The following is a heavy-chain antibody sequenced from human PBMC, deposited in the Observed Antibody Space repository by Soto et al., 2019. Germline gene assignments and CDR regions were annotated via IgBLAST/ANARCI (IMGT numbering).Heavy chain of an antibody. CDR3: AKRTANYYDSSGYGLDY. CDR1: GFTFSSYA. J-gene: IGHJ4*02. D-gene: IGHD3-22*01. CDR2: ISGSGGST. Sequence: GGSLRLSCAASGFTFSSYAMSWVRQAPGKGLEWVSAISGSGGSTYYADSVKGRFTISRDNSKNTLYLQMNSLRAEDTAVYYCAKRTANYYDSSGYGLDYWGQGTLVTVSS. V-gene: IGHV3-23*01.